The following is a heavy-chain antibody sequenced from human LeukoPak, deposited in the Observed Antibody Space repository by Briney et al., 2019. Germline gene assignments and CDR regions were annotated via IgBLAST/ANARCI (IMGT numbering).Heavy chain of an antibody. J-gene: IGHJ6*03. CDR1: GYTFTGYY. Sequence: ASVKVSCKASGYTFTGYYMHWVRQAPGQGLEWMGWINPNSGGTNYAQKFQGRVTMTRDTSTNTVYMELSSLRSDDTAVYYCARDPSLPVDIVATVMDVWGTGTTVTVSS. CDR2: INPNSGGT. V-gene: IGHV1-2*02. D-gene: IGHD5-12*01. CDR3: ARDPSLPVDIVATVMDV.